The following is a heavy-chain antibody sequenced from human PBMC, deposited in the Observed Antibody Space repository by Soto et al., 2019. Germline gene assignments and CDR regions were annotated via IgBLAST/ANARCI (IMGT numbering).Heavy chain of an antibody. CDR2: ISWNSGSI. V-gene: IGHV3-9*01. J-gene: IGHJ4*02. Sequence: GGSLRLSCAASGFTFDDYAMHWGRQAPGKGLEWVSGISWNSGSIGYADSVKGRLTISRDNAKNSLYLQMNSLRAEDTALYYCAKDRPAGGIVVVPAALDYWGQGTLVTVSS. D-gene: IGHD2-2*01. CDR1: GFTFDDYA. CDR3: AKDRPAGGIVVVPAALDY.